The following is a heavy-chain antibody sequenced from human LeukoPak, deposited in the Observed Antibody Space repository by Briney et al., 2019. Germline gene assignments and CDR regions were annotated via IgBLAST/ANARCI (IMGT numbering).Heavy chain of an antibody. J-gene: IGHJ4*02. CDR1: GYTFTGYY. D-gene: IGHD6-19*01. V-gene: IGHV1-2*02. CDR2: INPNSGGT. Sequence: GASVKVSCKASGYTFTGYYMHWVRQAPGQGLEWMGWINPNSGGTNYAQRFQGRVTMTRDTSISTAYMELSSLRSDDTAVYYCARSRSSGWYPSFGSWGQGTLVTVSS. CDR3: ARSRSSGWYPSFGS.